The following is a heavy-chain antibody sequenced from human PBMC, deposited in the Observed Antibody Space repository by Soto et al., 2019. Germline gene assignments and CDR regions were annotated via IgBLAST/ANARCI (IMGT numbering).Heavy chain of an antibody. J-gene: IGHJ6*02. V-gene: IGHV4-39*02. CDR2: IYYSGST. CDR1: GGSISSSSYY. Sequence: SETLSLTCTVSGGSISSSSYYWGWIRQPPGKGLEWIGSIYYSGSTYYNPSLKSRVTISVDTSISTAYMELSRLKSDDTAVYYCARDGNMDVWGQGTTVTVSS. CDR3: ARDGNMDV.